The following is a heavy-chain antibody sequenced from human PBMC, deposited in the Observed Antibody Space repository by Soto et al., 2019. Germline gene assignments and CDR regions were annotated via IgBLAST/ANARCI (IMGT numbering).Heavy chain of an antibody. V-gene: IGHV3-9*01. J-gene: IGHJ3*02. CDR3: AKAPNGWQPDPFDWLSSHAFDI. Sequence: GGSLRLSCAASGFTFDDYAMHWVRQAPGKGLEWVSGISWNSGSIGYADSVKGRFTISRDNAKNSLYLQMNSLRAEDTALYYCAKAPNGWQPDPFDWLSSHAFDIWGQGTMVTVSS. CDR2: ISWNSGSI. D-gene: IGHD3-9*01. CDR1: GFTFDDYA.